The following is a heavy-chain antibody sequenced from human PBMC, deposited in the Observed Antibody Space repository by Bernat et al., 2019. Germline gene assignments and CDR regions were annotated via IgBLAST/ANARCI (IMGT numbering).Heavy chain of an antibody. D-gene: IGHD3-10*01. Sequence: QVQLVESGGGLVKPGGSLRLSCAASGFTFSDYYMSWIRQAPGKGLEWVSYISSSSSYTNYADSVKGRFTISRDNAKNSLYLQMNSLRAEDTAVYYCAKANSRYYYGSGSYYNDYWGQGTLVTVSS. CDR3: AKANSRYYYGSGSYYNDY. J-gene: IGHJ4*02. CDR2: ISSSSSYT. CDR1: GFTFSDYY. V-gene: IGHV3-11*06.